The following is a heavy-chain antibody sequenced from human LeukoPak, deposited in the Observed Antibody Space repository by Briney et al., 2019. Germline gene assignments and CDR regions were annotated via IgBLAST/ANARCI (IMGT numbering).Heavy chain of an antibody. D-gene: IGHD6-19*01. CDR1: GGPISSHF. V-gene: IGHV4-59*11. Sequence: SETLSLTCTVSGGPISSHFWRWIRQPPGKGLEWIGNIYNSGTTNYNPSLKSGVTISVDTSKNQLSLQLTSVTAADTAVYYCTKATQWLAFEYWGRGTLVTVSS. J-gene: IGHJ4*02. CDR3: TKATQWLAFEY. CDR2: IYNSGTT.